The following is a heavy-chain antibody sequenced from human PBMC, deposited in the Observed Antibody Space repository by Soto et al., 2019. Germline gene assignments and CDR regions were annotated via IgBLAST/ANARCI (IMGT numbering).Heavy chain of an antibody. D-gene: IGHD3-3*01. CDR1: GRSFSSYA. CDR2: IIPIFGTA. J-gene: IGHJ6*02. Sequence: SVKVSCKASGRSFSSYAISWMRQAPGQGPDWMGEIIPIFGTANYAQKFQGRVTITADESTSTAYMELSSLRSEDTAVYYCARAVDFWSGYDYYYYGMDVWGQATTVTVS. V-gene: IGHV1-69*13. CDR3: ARAVDFWSGYDYYYYGMDV.